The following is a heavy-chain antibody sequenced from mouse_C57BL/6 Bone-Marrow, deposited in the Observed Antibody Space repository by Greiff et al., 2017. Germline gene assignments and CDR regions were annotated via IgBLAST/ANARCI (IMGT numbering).Heavy chain of an antibody. CDR1: GYTFTDYY. D-gene: IGHD1-1*01. J-gene: IGHJ4*01. CDR2: INPYNGGT. CDR3: ARVERYYYAMDY. V-gene: IGHV1-19*01. Sequence: EVKLMESGPVLVKPGASVKMSCKASGYTFTDYYMNWVKQSHGKSLEWIGVINPYNGGTSYNQKFKGKATLTVDKSSSTAYMELNSLTSEDSAVXYCARVERYYYAMDYWGQGTSVTVSS.